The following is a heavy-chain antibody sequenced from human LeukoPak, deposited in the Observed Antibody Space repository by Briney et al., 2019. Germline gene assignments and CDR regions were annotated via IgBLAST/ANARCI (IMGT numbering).Heavy chain of an antibody. CDR2: IYHSGST. CDR1: GGSISSYY. CDR3: ANKGSSGFYYYYMDV. D-gene: IGHD6-6*01. J-gene: IGHJ6*03. V-gene: IGHV4-59*01. Sequence: SETLSLTCTVSGGSISSYYWSWIRQPPGKGLEWIGEIYHSGSTNYNPSLKSRVTISVDTSKNQFSLKLRSVTSADTAVYYCANKGSSGFYYYYMDVWGKGTTVTVSS.